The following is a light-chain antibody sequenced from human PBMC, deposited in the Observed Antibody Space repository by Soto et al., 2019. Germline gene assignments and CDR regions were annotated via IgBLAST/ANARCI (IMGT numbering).Light chain of an antibody. CDR3: SSYTSSITWV. Sequence: QSALTQPASVSGSPGQSITISCTGTSSDVGGYNYVSWYQHHPGKAPKLIIYEVSNRPSRISNRFSGSKSGNTASLSISGLQAEDEADYYCSSYTSSITWVFGGGTKLTVL. CDR2: EVS. J-gene: IGLJ3*02. CDR1: SSDVGGYNY. V-gene: IGLV2-14*01.